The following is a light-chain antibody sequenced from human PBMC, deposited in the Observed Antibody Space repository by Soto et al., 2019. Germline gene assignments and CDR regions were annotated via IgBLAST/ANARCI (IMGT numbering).Light chain of an antibody. CDR2: WAS. J-gene: IGKJ1*01. CDR1: QNILYSSDNKNY. CDR3: YQYYSTPQT. V-gene: IGKV4-1*01. Sequence: DIVMTQFPDSLAVSLGERATINCKSSQNILYSSDNKNYLAWYQQKPGQPPKLLIYWASTRESGVPDRFSGSGSETDFTLTISSLQAEDVGVYFCYQYYSTPQTFGQGTKVEIK.